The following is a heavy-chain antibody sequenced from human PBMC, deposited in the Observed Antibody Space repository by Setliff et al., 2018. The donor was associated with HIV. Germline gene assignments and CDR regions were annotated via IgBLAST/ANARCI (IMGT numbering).Heavy chain of an antibody. J-gene: IGHJ4*02. CDR1: GGTFSNYA. Sequence: ASVKVSCKSSGGTFSNYAITWVRQAPGQGLEWMGWINPNSGDTNYAQKFQGRVTMTTDTSISTAYMELSRLRSDDTAVYYCATLDYWGQGTLVTVSS. CDR2: INPNSGDT. CDR3: ATLDY. V-gene: IGHV1-2*02.